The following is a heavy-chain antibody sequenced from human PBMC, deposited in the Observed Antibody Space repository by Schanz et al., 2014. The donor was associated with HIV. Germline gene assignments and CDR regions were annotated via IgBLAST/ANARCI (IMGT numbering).Heavy chain of an antibody. V-gene: IGHV3-23*01. Sequence: EVQVLESGGDLVQPGGSLRLSCAASGLTTSRAGMSWVRQAPGKGLEWVSSISGGSGSTFYADSVKGRFTISRVNSKNTLYLQMNSLRAEDTAVYYCARGGPAAGTYYYSPLYVWGQGTTVTVSS. D-gene: IGHD6-13*01. CDR3: ARGGPAAGTYYYSPLYV. CDR1: GLTTSRAG. J-gene: IGHJ6*02. CDR2: ISGGSGST.